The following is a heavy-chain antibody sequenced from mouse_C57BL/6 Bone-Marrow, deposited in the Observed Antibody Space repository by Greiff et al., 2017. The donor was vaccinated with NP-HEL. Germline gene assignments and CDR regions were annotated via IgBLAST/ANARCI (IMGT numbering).Heavy chain of an antibody. CDR2: INPNNGGT. CDR3: ALLLRQAWFAY. V-gene: IGHV1-18*01. CDR1: GYTFTDYN. J-gene: IGHJ3*01. Sequence: VQLQQSGPELVKPGASVKIPCKASGYTFTDYNMDWVKQSHGKSLAWIGDINPNNGGTIYNQKFKGKATLTVDKSSSTAYMELRSLTSEDTAVDYWALLLRQAWFAYWGQGTLVTVSA. D-gene: IGHD1-1*01.